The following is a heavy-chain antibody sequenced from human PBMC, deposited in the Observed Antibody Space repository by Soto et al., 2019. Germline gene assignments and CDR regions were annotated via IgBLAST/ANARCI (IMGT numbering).Heavy chain of an antibody. D-gene: IGHD1-26*01. CDR1: GFSFTSYA. CDR2: ISGSDGKT. J-gene: IGHJ4*02. V-gene: IGHV3-23*01. CDR3: GRWSFLDY. Sequence: EVQLLESGGGLVRPGGSLRLSCAASGFSFTSYALSWVRQAPGKGLEWVSTISGSDGKTYYADSVKGRFSISRDTSKTTLYLQMNSLRVEDTAVYYCGRWSFLDYWGQGTRVTVS.